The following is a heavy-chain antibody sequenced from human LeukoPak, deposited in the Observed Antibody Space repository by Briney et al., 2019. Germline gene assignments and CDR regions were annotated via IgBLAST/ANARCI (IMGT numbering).Heavy chain of an antibody. CDR3: ASPSSGVTGFDY. D-gene: IGHD6-19*01. CDR1: GFTFNSHE. V-gene: IGHV3-48*03. Sequence: GASLRLSCAASGFTFNSHEMNWVRQAPGKGLEWVSYISSGGTTTYYADSVNGRFTISRDNAKNSLNLQMNSLRAEDTAVYYCASPSSGVTGFDYWGQGTLVTVSS. J-gene: IGHJ4*02. CDR2: ISSGGTTT.